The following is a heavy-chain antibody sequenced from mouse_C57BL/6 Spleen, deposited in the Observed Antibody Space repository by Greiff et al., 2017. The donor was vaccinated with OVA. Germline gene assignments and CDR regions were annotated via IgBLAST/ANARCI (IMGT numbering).Heavy chain of an antibody. CDR2: INPGSGGT. CDR3: ARRDDYEYYWYFDV. Sequence: QVQLQQSGAELVRPGTSVKVSCKASGYAFTNYFFEWVKQRPGRGLVWIGVINPGSGGTNYNETFKGKATLTADKSSSTAYMQLSSLTTEDSAVYFCARRDDYEYYWYFDVWGTGTTVTVSS. CDR1: GYAFTNYF. J-gene: IGHJ1*03. V-gene: IGHV1-54*01. D-gene: IGHD2-4*01.